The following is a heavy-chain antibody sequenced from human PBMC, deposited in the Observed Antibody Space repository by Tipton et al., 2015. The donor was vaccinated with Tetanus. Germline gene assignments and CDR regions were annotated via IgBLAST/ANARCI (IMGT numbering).Heavy chain of an antibody. Sequence: TLSLTCTVSGGSISSADYYWSWIRQPPGKQLEWVGYIYHSGSTNYNPSLKSRVSISFGTSKNQFSLNLESVTAADTAFYYCARANNDFPKKGPFDSWGQGTLVIVSS. CDR3: ARANNDFPKKGPFDS. CDR2: IYHSGST. V-gene: IGHV4-61*08. CDR1: GGSISSADYY. J-gene: IGHJ4*02. D-gene: IGHD1-1*01.